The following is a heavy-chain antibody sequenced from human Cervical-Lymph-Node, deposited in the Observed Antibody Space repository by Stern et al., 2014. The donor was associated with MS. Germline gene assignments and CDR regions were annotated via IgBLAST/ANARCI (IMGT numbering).Heavy chain of an antibody. CDR1: GGTFSSYT. Sequence: VQLVQSGAEVKKPGSSVKVSCKAFGGTFSSYTMSWVRQAPGKGLEWMGRSTPIFGTANYAQKFQDRVTITADKFTSTAYMALNSLRSEDTAVYYCAREALLGGNYYALDVWGQGTTVTVSS. CDR3: AREALLGGNYYALDV. D-gene: IGHD2-15*01. J-gene: IGHJ6*02. CDR2: STPIFGTA. V-gene: IGHV1-69*06.